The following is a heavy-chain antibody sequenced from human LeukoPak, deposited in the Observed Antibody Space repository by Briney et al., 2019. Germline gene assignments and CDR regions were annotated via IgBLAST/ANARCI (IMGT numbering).Heavy chain of an antibody. D-gene: IGHD7-27*01. Sequence: GGSLRLSCAASGFTFSNAWMNWVRQAPGKGLEWVGRIKSKTDGGTTDYAAPVKGRFTISRDDSKNTLYLQMNSLRAEDTAVYYCAKSLGGNYYYYGMDVWGQGTTVTVSS. CDR2: IKSKTDGGTT. J-gene: IGHJ6*02. CDR1: GFTFSNAW. CDR3: AKSLGGNYYYYGMDV. V-gene: IGHV3-15*07.